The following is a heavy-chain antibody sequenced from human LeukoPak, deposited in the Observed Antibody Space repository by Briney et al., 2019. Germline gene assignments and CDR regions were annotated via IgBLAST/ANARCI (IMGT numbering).Heavy chain of an antibody. CDR2: IIPIFGTA. Sequence: ASVKVSCKASGGTFSSYAISWVRQAPGQGLEWMGGIIPIFGTANYAQKFQGRVTITADKSTSTAYMELSSLRSEDTAVYYCARDGCSSTSCYMDYWGQETLVTVSS. CDR1: GGTFSSYA. J-gene: IGHJ4*02. D-gene: IGHD2-2*02. CDR3: ARDGCSSTSCYMDY. V-gene: IGHV1-69*06.